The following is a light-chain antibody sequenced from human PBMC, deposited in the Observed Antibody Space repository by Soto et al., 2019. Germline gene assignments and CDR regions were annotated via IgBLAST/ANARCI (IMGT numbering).Light chain of an antibody. CDR2: GAS. CDR3: QQYENWPQLT. V-gene: IGKV3-15*01. CDR1: QSVGGD. J-gene: IGKJ4*01. Sequence: IVMTPSPATLSLSPCERAILSCSASQSVGGDLAWYQRKPGQAPRLLIYGASSRAPGIPTRFSGSGSGTEFTLTISSLQSEDFAVYYCQQYENWPQLTFGGGTKVDIK.